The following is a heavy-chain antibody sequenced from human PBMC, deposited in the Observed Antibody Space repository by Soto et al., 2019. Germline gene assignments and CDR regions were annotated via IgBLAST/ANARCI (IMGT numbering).Heavy chain of an antibody. Sequence: QVTLKESGPVLVKPTETLTLRCTVSGLSITDSEMGVSWIRQPPGQPLAWLAHIDSSGEKSYRTFLKSRLANSKDTSKSQIVLTMTNMDPADTATYYCARRHLAVAVSPWFDPWGQGIPVTVSS. V-gene: IGHV2-26*01. CDR1: GLSITDSEMG. J-gene: IGHJ5*02. CDR3: ARRHLAVAVSPWFDP. CDR2: IDSSGEK. D-gene: IGHD6-19*01.